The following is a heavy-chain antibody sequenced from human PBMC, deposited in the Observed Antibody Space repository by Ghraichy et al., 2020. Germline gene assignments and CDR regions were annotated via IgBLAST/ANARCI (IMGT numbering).Heavy chain of an antibody. CDR1: GFTFSNAW. CDR3: TTIRRYYYYGMDV. V-gene: IGHV3-15*01. D-gene: IGHD3-10*01. CDR2: IKSKTDGGTI. J-gene: IGHJ6*02. Sequence: GGSLRLSCAASGFTFSNAWMSWVRQAPGKGLEWVGRIKSKTDGGTIDYAAPVKGRFTISRDDSKNTLYLQMNSLKTEDTAVYYCTTIRRYYYYGMDVWGQGTTVTVSS.